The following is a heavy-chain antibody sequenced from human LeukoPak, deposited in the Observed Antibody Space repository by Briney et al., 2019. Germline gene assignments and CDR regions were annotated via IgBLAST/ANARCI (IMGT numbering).Heavy chain of an antibody. V-gene: IGHV3-30-3*01. CDR2: ISYDGSNK. J-gene: IGHJ4*02. D-gene: IGHD3-10*01. CDR3: ARDILIGPFDY. Sequence: PGGSLRLSCAASGFTFSSYAMHWVRQAPGKGLEWVAVISYDGSNKYYADSVKGRFTISRDNAKNSLYLQMNSLRAEDTAVYYCARDILIGPFDYWGQGTLVTVSS. CDR1: GFTFSSYA.